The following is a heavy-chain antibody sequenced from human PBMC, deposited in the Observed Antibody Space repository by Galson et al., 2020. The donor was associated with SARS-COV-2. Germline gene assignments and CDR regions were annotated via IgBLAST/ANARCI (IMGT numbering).Heavy chain of an antibody. J-gene: IGHJ4*02. CDR2: FDPEDGET. CDR3: ATISPYCSSSICGNFDY. D-gene: IGHD2-2*01. V-gene: IGHV1-24*01. Sequence: ASVKVSCKVSGYTLTELSMHWVRQAPGKGLEWMGGFDPEDGETIYAQKFQGRVTMTEDTSTDTSYMELSSLRSEDTAVYYCATISPYCSSSICGNFDYWGQGTLVTVSS. CDR1: GYTLTELS.